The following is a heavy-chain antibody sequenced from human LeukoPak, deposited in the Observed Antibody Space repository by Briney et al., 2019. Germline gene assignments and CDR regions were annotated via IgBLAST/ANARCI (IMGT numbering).Heavy chain of an antibody. V-gene: IGHV4-30-2*01. CDR2: IYHSGTT. Sequence: SETLSLTCTVSGGSISSGGYSWSWIRQPPGKGLEWIGYIYHSGTTYYNSSLKSRVTISVDRSKNQFSLKLSSVTAADTAVYYCARGTGVVVPAATFDYWGQGTLVTVSS. CDR1: GGSISSGGYS. CDR3: ARGTGVVVPAATFDY. D-gene: IGHD2-2*01. J-gene: IGHJ4*02.